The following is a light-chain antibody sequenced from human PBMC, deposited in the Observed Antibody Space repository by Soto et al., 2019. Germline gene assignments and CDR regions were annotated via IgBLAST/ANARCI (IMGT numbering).Light chain of an antibody. CDR3: KQYDNKPPIT. V-gene: IGKV3-15*01. CDR2: ATS. CDR1: QSVSSN. Sequence: EIVMTQSPATLSVSPGERATLSCRASQSVSSNLAWYQQKPGQAPRLLMYATSTRATGIPDRFSGSGSGTEFSLTISSLQSEDFAVYHCKQYDNKPPITFGQGTRLEIK. J-gene: IGKJ5*01.